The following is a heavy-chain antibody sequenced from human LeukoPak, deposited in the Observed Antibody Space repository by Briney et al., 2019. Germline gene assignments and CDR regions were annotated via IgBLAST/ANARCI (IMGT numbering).Heavy chain of an antibody. D-gene: IGHD2-21*01. J-gene: IGHJ5*02. CDR2: INHSGST. CDR3: ARGHYWGTARRYWFDP. Sequence: SETLSLTCAVYGESFTTYYWTWIRQPPGKGLEWIGEINHSGSTTYNPSLKSRVSISVDTSKNQFSLKLSSVTAADTAVYYCARGHYWGTARRYWFDPWGQGSLVTVSS. V-gene: IGHV4-34*01. CDR1: GESFTTYY.